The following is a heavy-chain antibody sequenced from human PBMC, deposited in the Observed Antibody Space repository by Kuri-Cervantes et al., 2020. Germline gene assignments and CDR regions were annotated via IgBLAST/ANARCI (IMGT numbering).Heavy chain of an antibody. V-gene: IGHV3-23*01. CDR1: GFTFSSYS. Sequence: GGSLRLSCAASGFTFSSYSMNWVRQAPGKGLEWVSTISNSGGSTFYADSVKGRFTISRDRSKNTLFLQMDSLRAEDTAVYYCAKQRDGRLFDYWGQGTLVTVSS. D-gene: IGHD2-8*01. CDR3: AKQRDGRLFDY. J-gene: IGHJ4*02. CDR2: ISNSGGST.